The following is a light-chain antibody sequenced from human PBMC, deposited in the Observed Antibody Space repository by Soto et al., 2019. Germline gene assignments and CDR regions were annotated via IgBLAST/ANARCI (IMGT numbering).Light chain of an antibody. J-gene: IGKJ1*01. Sequence: EIVMTQSPATLSVSPGERATLSCRASQSVSRNLAWYQQKPGQAPRLLIYGASTRATGIPARFSGSGSGTEFTLTISSLQSEDFAVYYCQQYNNWPPGVTFGIGTKVEIK. CDR3: QQYNNWPPGVT. V-gene: IGKV3-15*01. CDR2: GAS. CDR1: QSVSRN.